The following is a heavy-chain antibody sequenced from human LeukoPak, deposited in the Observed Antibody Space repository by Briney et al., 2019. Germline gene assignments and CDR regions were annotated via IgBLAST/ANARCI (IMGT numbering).Heavy chain of an antibody. CDR2: IANDGSYK. J-gene: IGHJ6*02. Sequence: GGSLRLSCAASGFTFSAYAMHWVRQAPGKGLEWVALIANDGSYKYYTDSAKGRFTIFRDNSKDTLYLQMSSLRAEDTSVYYCAGGMLREVGHYYYGMDVWGQGTTVTVSS. CDR3: AGGMLREVGHYYYGMDV. V-gene: IGHV3-30*04. D-gene: IGHD3-10*01. CDR1: GFTFSAYA.